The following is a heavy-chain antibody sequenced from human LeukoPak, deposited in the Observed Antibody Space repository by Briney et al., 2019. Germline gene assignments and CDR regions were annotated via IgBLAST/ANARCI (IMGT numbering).Heavy chain of an antibody. D-gene: IGHD3-22*01. CDR2: IYHSGST. Sequence: SETLSLTCAVSGYSISSDNYWVWIRQPPGQGLEWTGGIYHSGSTYYNPSLKSRVTMSVDTSKNQFSLKLSSVTAADTAVYYCARAPRDSSSANYMRRFDYWGQGTLVTVSS. CDR1: GYSISSDNY. J-gene: IGHJ4*02. CDR3: ARAPRDSSSANYMRRFDY. V-gene: IGHV4-38-2*01.